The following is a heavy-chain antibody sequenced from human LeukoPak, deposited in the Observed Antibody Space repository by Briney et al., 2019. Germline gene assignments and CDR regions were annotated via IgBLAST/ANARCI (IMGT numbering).Heavy chain of an antibody. Sequence: SETLSLTCTVSGGSISSYYWSWIRQPPGKGLEWMGDIYYSGSTNYNPSLKSRVTISVDTSKNQFSLKLSSVTAADTAVYYCAGSRDTAMTTGGYWGQGTLVTVSS. CDR3: AGSRDTAMTTGGY. V-gene: IGHV4-59*01. D-gene: IGHD5-18*01. CDR1: GGSISSYY. J-gene: IGHJ4*02. CDR2: IYYSGST.